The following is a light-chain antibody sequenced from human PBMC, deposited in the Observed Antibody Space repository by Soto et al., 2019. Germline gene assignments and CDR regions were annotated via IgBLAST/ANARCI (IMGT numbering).Light chain of an antibody. CDR3: QQRSNLPIP. CDR1: QSISSW. Sequence: IQITQSACTLSASVVDRVTITWRASQSISSWLAWYQKKPGKAPNLLIYKASGLESGVPSRFSGSGSGTDFTLTISSLEPEDFAVYYCQQRSNLPIPFGQGTRLEI. J-gene: IGKJ5*01. V-gene: IGKV1-5*03. CDR2: KAS.